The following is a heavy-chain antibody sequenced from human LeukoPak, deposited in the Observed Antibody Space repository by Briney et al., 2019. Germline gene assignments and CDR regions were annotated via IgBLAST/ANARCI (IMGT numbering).Heavy chain of an antibody. CDR3: ARDGCSSTSCYPNYYYYGMDV. D-gene: IGHD2-2*01. CDR2: IWYDGSNK. CDR1: GFTFSSYG. Sequence: GGSLRLSCAASGFTFSSYGMHWVRQAPGKGLEWVAVIWYDGSNKYYADSVKGRFTISRDNSKNTLHLQMNSLRAEDTAVYYCARDGCSSTSCYPNYYYYGMDVWGKGTTVTVSS. V-gene: IGHV3-33*01. J-gene: IGHJ6*04.